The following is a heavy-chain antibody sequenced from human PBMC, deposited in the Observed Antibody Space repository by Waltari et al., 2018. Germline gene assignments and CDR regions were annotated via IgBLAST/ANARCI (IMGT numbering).Heavy chain of an antibody. V-gene: IGHV4-39*07. CDR3: ARDAVAVASVDY. D-gene: IGHD6-19*01. CDR2: IYYSGST. J-gene: IGHJ4*02. Sequence: QLQLQESGPGLVKPSETLSLTCTVSGGSISSSSYYWGWIRQPPGKGLEWIGSIYYSGSTYYNPSLKSRVTISGDTSKNQFSLKLSSVTAADTAVYYCARDAVAVASVDYWGQGTLVTVSS. CDR1: GGSISSSSYY.